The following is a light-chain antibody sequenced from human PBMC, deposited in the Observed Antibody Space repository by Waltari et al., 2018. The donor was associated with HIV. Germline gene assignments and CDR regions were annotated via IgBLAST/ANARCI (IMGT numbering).Light chain of an antibody. V-gene: IGKV3-20*01. CDR1: QSVSSRY. CDR2: GAS. J-gene: IGKJ1*01. CDR3: QQYGSSPPWT. Sequence: EIVLTQSPGTLSLSPGERATLSCRASQSVSSRYLAWYQQKPGQAPRPLIYGASSRATGIPDRFSGSRSWTDFTLTISRLEPEDFAVYYCQQYGSSPPWTFGQGTKVEIK.